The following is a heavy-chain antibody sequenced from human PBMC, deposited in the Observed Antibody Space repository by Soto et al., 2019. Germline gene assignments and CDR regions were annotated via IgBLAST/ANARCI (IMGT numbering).Heavy chain of an antibody. Sequence: QVQLVQSGAEVKKPGASVKVSCKASGYTFTGNYMHWVRQAPGQGFEWMGWINVNSGGTKYAQKFQGWVTRTRDTSISTDYMELSRLRSDDTAGYYCARGDKLSLYPQLDYWGQGTLVTVSS. V-gene: IGHV1-2*04. D-gene: IGHD3-16*02. CDR3: ARGDKLSLYPQLDY. CDR1: GYTFTGNY. J-gene: IGHJ4*02. CDR2: INVNSGGT.